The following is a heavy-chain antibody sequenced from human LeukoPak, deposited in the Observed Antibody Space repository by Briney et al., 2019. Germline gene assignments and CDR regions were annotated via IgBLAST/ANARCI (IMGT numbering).Heavy chain of an antibody. CDR2: IIPIFGTA. J-gene: IGHJ6*03. D-gene: IGHD6-19*01. CDR1: GDTFSSYA. Sequence: ASVKVSCKASGDTFSSYAISWVRQAPGQGLEWMGGIIPIFGTANYAQKFQGRVTITADESTSTAYMELSNLRSEDTAVYYCAREVAYSSGWYQDYYYYMDVWGKGTTVTVSS. CDR3: AREVAYSSGWYQDYYYYMDV. V-gene: IGHV1-69*13.